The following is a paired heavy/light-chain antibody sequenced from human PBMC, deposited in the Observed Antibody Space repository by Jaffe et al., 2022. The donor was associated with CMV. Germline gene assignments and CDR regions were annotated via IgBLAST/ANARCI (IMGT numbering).Heavy chain of an antibody. CDR3: ARDAGRVVVAATPYYMDV. J-gene: IGHJ6*03. Sequence: EVQLVESGGGLVKPGGSLRLSCAASGFTFSSYSMNWVRQAPGKGLEWVSSISSSSSYIYYADSVKGRFTISRDNAKNSLYLQMNSLRAEDTAVYYCARDAGRVVVAATPYYMDVWGKGTTVTVSS. V-gene: IGHV3-21*01. CDR2: ISSSSSYI. CDR1: GFTFSSYS. D-gene: IGHD2-15*01.
Light chain of an antibody. V-gene: IGLV1-51*02. CDR3: GTWDSSLSAGWV. CDR1: SSNIGNNY. Sequence: QSVLTQPPSVSAAPGQKVTISCSGSSSNIGNNYVSWYQQLPGTAPKLLIYENNKRPSGIPDRFSGSKSGTSATLGITGLQTGDEADYYCGTWDSSLSAGWVFGGGTKLTVL. J-gene: IGLJ3*02. CDR2: ENN.